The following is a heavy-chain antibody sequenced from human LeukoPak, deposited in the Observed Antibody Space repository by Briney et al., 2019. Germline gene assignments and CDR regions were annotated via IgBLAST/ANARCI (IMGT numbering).Heavy chain of an antibody. CDR3: ARDQARYCSGGSCYWFDP. CDR2: INHSGST. CDR1: GGSFSGYY. Sequence: SETLSLTCAVYGGSFSGYYWSWIRQPPGKGLEWIGEINHSGSTNYNPSLKSRVTISVDTSKNQFSLKLSSVTAADTAVYYCARDQARYCSGGSCYWFDPWGQGTLVTVSS. D-gene: IGHD2-15*01. V-gene: IGHV4-34*01. J-gene: IGHJ5*02.